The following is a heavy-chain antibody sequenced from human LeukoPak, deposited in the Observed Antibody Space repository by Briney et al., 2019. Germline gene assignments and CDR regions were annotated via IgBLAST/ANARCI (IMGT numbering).Heavy chain of an antibody. Sequence: ASVKVSCKASEYTFTGYYMHWVRQAPGQGLEWMGWINPNSGGTKYAQKFQGRVTMTRDTSISTAYMEPSRLRSDDTAIYYCARPYSSGPDYYYMDVWGKGTTVIVSS. D-gene: IGHD3-10*01. V-gene: IGHV1-2*02. CDR2: INPNSGGT. CDR1: EYTFTGYY. CDR3: ARPYSSGPDYYYMDV. J-gene: IGHJ6*03.